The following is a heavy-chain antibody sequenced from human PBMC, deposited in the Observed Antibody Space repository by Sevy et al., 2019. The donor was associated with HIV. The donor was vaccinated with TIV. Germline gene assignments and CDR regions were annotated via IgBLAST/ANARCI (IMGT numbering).Heavy chain of an antibody. D-gene: IGHD3-22*01. Sequence: GGSLRLSCAASGFTFSSYAMSWVRQAPGKGLEWVSAISGSGGSTYYADSVKGRFTISRDNSKNTQYLQMNSLRAEDTAVYYCATRITMIVVVITGGFDYWGQGTLVTVSS. J-gene: IGHJ4*02. CDR3: ATRITMIVVVITGGFDY. CDR1: GFTFSSYA. CDR2: ISGSGGST. V-gene: IGHV3-23*01.